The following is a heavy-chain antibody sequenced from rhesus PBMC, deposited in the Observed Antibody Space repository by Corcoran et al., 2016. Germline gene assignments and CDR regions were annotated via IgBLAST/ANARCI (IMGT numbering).Heavy chain of an antibody. J-gene: IGHJ5-1*01. CDR3: ARDRGRAAVNDRFDV. D-gene: IGHD6-25*01. V-gene: IGHV4-169*02. Sequence: QLQLQESGPGLVKPSETLSLTCAASGGSISRSYWSWIRQAPGKGLEWIGLIYGTGSRNTSTPSRKRRGTLSVGTSKHQLSLKLSSVTAADTAVYYCARDRGRAAVNDRFDVWGPGVLVTVSS. CDR1: GGSISRSY. CDR2: IYGTGSRN.